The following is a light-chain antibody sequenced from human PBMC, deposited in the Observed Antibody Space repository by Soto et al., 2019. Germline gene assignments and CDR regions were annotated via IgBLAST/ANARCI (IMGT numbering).Light chain of an antibody. Sequence: EIVMTQSPATLSVSPGERATLSCRASQSFSSNLAWYQQKPGQAPRLLIYGASTRATGIPARFSGSGSGTEFTLTISSLQSEDFAVYYCQQYNYWRWTFGQGTKVDIK. CDR3: QQYNYWRWT. CDR1: QSFSSN. V-gene: IGKV3-15*01. CDR2: GAS. J-gene: IGKJ1*01.